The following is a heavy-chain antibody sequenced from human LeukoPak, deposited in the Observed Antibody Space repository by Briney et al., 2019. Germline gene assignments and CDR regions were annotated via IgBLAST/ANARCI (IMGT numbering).Heavy chain of an antibody. CDR1: GYTFTSYD. J-gene: IGHJ4*02. CDR3: ARGRRIAAAGYYFDY. D-gene: IGHD6-13*01. CDR2: MNPNSGNT. V-gene: IGHV1-8*03. Sequence: PSASVTVSCKASGYTFTSYDINWVRQAPGQGLEWMGWMNPNSGNTGYAQKFQGRVTITRNTSISTAYMELSSLRSEDTAVYYCARGRRIAAAGYYFDYWGQGTLVTVSS.